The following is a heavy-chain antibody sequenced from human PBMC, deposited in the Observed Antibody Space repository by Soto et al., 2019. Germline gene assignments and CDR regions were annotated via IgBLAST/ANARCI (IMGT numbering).Heavy chain of an antibody. CDR3: AIAPNYDFWSGDYYYYMDV. CDR1: GYTFTSYD. V-gene: IGHV1-8*01. Sequence: ASVKVSCKASGYTFTSYDINWVRQATGQGLEWMGWMNPNSGNTGYAQKFQGRVTMTRNTSISTAYMELSSLRSEDTAVYYCAIAPNYDFWSGDYYYYMDVWGKGTTVTVSS. CDR2: MNPNSGNT. J-gene: IGHJ6*03. D-gene: IGHD3-3*01.